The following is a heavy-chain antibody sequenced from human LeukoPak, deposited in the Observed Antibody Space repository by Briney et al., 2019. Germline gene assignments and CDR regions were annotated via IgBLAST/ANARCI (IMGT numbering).Heavy chain of an antibody. J-gene: IGHJ5*02. D-gene: IGHD3-10*01. CDR3: ARASYYGENWFDP. CDR2: ISSSGSTI. V-gene: IGHV3-48*03. CDR1: GFTFSSYE. Sequence: PGGSLRLSCAASGFTFSSYEMNWVRQAPGKGLEGVSYISSSGSTIYYADSVKGRFTISRDNAKNSLYLQMNSLRAEDTAVYYCARASYYGENWFDPWGQGTLVTVSS.